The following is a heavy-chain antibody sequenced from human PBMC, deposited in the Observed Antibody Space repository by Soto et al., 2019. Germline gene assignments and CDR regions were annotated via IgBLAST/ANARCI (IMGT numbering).Heavy chain of an antibody. V-gene: IGHV3-48*01. Sequence: VQLVESGGGLVQPGGSLRLSCAASGFTFSSYSMNWVRQAPGKGLEWASYISSSSSTIYYADSVKGRFTISRDNAKNSPYLQMNSLRAEDTAVYYCARADSGYAHGYYDYGMDVWGQGTTVTVSS. CDR2: ISSSSSTI. CDR3: ARADSGYAHGYYDYGMDV. CDR1: GFTFSSYS. D-gene: IGHD5-12*01. J-gene: IGHJ6*02.